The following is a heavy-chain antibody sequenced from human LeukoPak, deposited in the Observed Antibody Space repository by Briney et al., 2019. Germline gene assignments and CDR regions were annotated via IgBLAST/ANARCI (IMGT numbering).Heavy chain of an antibody. CDR1: GFTFSSYW. V-gene: IGHV3-74*01. CDR3: AREPYYYGSGSYLAY. D-gene: IGHD3-10*01. J-gene: IGHJ4*02. CDR2: INSDGSST. Sequence: GGSLRLSCAASGFTFSSYWMHWVRQAPGKGLVWVSRINSDGSSTSYADSVKGRFTISRDNAKNTLYLQMNSLRAEDTAVYYCAREPYYYGSGSYLAYWGQGTLVTVSS.